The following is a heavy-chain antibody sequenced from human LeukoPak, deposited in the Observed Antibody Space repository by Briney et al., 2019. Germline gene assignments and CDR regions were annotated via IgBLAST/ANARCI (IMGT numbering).Heavy chain of an antibody. Sequence: ASVKVSCKASGYTFTNFDINWVRQAPGQGLEWMGWMNPVSGNAGSAQKFQGRVTLTRDTSISTAYMELSSLRSDDTAFYICARAPMGAAALYWGQGTLVTVSS. CDR3: ARAPMGAAALY. J-gene: IGHJ4*02. CDR1: GYTFTNFD. CDR2: MNPVSGNA. D-gene: IGHD6-13*01. V-gene: IGHV1-8*01.